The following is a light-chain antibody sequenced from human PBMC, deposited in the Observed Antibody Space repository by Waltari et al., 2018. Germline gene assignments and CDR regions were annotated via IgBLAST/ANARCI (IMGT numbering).Light chain of an antibody. CDR3: QQRSNWPPMYT. V-gene: IGKV3-11*01. Sequence: EIVLTQSPATLSLSPGERATLSCRASQSVSSDLAWYQQKPGQAPRLLIYDASNSATGIPARFSGSGSVTDFTLTISSLEPEDFAVYYCQQRSNWPPMYTFGQGTKLEIK. CDR2: DAS. CDR1: QSVSSD. J-gene: IGKJ2*01.